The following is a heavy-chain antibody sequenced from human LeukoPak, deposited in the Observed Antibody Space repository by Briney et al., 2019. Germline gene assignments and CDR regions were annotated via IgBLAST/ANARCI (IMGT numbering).Heavy chain of an antibody. V-gene: IGHV4-34*01. CDR2: INHSGST. CDR1: GGSLSGYY. Sequence: PSETLSLTCAVYGGSLSGYYWSWIRQPPGKGLEWIGEINHSGSTNYNPSLKSRVTISVDTSKNQFSLKLSSVTAADTAVYYCARRPAAMSGNWFDPWGQGTLVTVSS. D-gene: IGHD2-2*01. CDR3: ARRPAAMSGNWFDP. J-gene: IGHJ5*02.